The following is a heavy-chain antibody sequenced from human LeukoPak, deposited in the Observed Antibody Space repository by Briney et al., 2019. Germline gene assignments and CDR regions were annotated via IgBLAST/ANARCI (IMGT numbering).Heavy chain of an antibody. V-gene: IGHV1-18*04. J-gene: IGHJ4*02. CDR1: GYTFTGYY. CDR3: ARGIAVAGTGEFAY. Sequence: ASVKVSCKASGYTFTGYYMHWVRHAPGQGHEWMGCLSAYNGNTNYAQKSQGRVTITTDESPSTAYMELSSLRSADTAVYYCARGIAVAGTGEFAYWGQGTLVTVSS. CDR2: LSAYNGNT. D-gene: IGHD6-19*01.